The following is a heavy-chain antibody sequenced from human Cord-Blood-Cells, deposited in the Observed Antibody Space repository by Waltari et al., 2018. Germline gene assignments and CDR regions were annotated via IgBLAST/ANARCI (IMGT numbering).Heavy chain of an antibody. CDR3: ARGLKLGPATYNWFDP. Sequence: QLQLQESGPGLVKPSETLSLTCTVSGGSISRSSYYWGWIRQPPGKGLEWIGSIYYSGSTNYHPSLKSRVTISVDTSKNQFSLKLSSVTAADTAVYYCARGLKLGPATYNWFDPWGQGTLVTVSS. J-gene: IGHJ5*02. CDR1: GGSISRSSYY. CDR2: IYYSGST. D-gene: IGHD7-27*01. V-gene: IGHV4-39*07.